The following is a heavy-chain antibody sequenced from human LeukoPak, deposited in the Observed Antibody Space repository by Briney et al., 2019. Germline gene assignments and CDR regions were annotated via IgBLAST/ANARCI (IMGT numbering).Heavy chain of an antibody. CDR3: ARGNSVRDEAWWFNP. V-gene: IGHV1-69*05. CDR1: ARTFSSST. CDR2: IIPFFGTA. Sequence: ASVKVSCKASARTFSSSTINWVRQAPGQGLEWMGGIIPFFGTANYAQKFQCRVTLTRDMSTSTDYLELSSLRSEDTAVYYCARGNSVRDEAWWFNPWGQGTLVTVSS. J-gene: IGHJ5*02. D-gene: IGHD5-24*01.